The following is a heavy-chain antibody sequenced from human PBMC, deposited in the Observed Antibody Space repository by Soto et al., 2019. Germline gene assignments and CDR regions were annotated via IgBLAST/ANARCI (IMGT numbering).Heavy chain of an antibody. CDR3: AKEMGEGLRYFGLTYYYYGMDV. J-gene: IGHJ6*02. Sequence: PGGSLRLSCAASGFTFSSYGMHWVRQAPGKGLEWVAVISYDGSNKYYADSVKGRFTISRDNSKNTLYLQMNSLRAEDTAVYYCAKEMGEGLRYFGLTYYYYGMDVWGQGTTVTVSS. D-gene: IGHD3-9*01. CDR2: ISYDGSNK. V-gene: IGHV3-30*18. CDR1: GFTFSSYG.